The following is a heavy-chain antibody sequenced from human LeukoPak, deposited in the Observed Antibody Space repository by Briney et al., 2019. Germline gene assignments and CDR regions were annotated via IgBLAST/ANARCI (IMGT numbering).Heavy chain of an antibody. CDR2: IYYSGST. V-gene: IGHV4-39*07. CDR1: GGSISSSSYY. J-gene: IGHJ4*02. D-gene: IGHD1-26*01. Sequence: SETLSLTCTVSGGSISSSSYYWGWIRQPPGKGLEWIGSIYYSGSTYYNPSLKSRVTISVDTSKNQFSLKLSSVTAADTAVYYCARTILRLSGLFDYWGQGTLVTVSS. CDR3: ARTILRLSGLFDY.